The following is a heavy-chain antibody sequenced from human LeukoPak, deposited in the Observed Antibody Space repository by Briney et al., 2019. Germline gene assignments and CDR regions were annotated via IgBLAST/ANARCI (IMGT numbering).Heavy chain of an antibody. D-gene: IGHD2-2*01. J-gene: IGHJ5*02. CDR2: ISAYNGNT. V-gene: IGHV1-18*01. Sequence: ASVTVSCKASGYTFTSYGISWVRQAPGQGLEWMGWISAYNGNTNYAQKLQGRVSMTTDTSTSTAYMELRSLRSDDTAVYYCARMPDIVVVPAATFDPWGQGTLVTVSS. CDR3: ARMPDIVVVPAATFDP. CDR1: GYTFTSYG.